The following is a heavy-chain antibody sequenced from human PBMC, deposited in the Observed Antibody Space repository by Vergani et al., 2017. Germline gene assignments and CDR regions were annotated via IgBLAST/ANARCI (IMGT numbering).Heavy chain of an antibody. V-gene: IGHV1-3*01. J-gene: IGHJ6*03. CDR1: GYTFTSYA. D-gene: IGHD4-17*01. CDR3: ARDLYGDYPYYYYYMDV. Sequence: QVQLVQSGAEVKKPGASVKVSCKASGYTFTSYAMYWVRQAPGQRLEWMGWINAGNGNTKYSQKFQGRVTITRDTSASTAYMELSSLRSEDTAVYYCARDLYGDYPYYYYYMDVWGKGTTVTVSS. CDR2: INAGNGNT.